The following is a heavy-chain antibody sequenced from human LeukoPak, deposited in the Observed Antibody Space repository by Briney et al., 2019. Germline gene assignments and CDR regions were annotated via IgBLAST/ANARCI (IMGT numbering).Heavy chain of an antibody. J-gene: IGHJ4*02. Sequence: GGSLRLSCAASGFTFSSSWMSWVRQAPGKGLEWVANIKQDGSEKYYVDSVKGRFTISRDNTKNSLYLQMDSLRAEDTAVYYCARISTAVASADYWGQGTLVTVSS. CDR3: ARISTAVASADY. CDR1: GFTFSSSW. V-gene: IGHV3-7*01. D-gene: IGHD6-19*01. CDR2: IKQDGSEK.